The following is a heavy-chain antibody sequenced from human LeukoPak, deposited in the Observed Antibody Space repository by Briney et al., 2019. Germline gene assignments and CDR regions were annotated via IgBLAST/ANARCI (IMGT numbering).Heavy chain of an antibody. CDR2: MNPNSGNT. Sequence: ASVKVSCKASGYTFTSYDINWVRQATGQGLEWMGWMNPNSGNTGYAQKFQGRVTMTRDTSISTAYMELSRLRSDDTAVYYCARARGVYCSSTSCRTYNWFDPWGQGTLVTVSS. CDR1: GYTFTSYD. J-gene: IGHJ5*02. V-gene: IGHV1-8*01. CDR3: ARARGVYCSSTSCRTYNWFDP. D-gene: IGHD2-2*01.